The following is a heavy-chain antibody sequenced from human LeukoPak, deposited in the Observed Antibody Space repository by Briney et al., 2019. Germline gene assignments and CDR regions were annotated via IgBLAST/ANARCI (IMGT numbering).Heavy chain of an antibody. J-gene: IGHJ6*03. CDR3: ARAPVLRFLEWLNYYYYMDV. V-gene: IGHV1-8*01. CDR1: GYTFTSYD. Sequence: ASVKVSCKASGYTFTSYDINWVRQATGQGLEWMGWMNPNSGNTGYAQKFQGRVTMTRNTSISTAYMELSSLRSEDTAVYYCARAPVLRFLEWLNYYYYMDVWGKGTTVTVSS. CDR2: MNPNSGNT. D-gene: IGHD3-3*01.